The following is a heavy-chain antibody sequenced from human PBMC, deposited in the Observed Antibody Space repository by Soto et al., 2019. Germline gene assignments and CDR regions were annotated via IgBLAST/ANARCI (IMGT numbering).Heavy chain of an antibody. D-gene: IGHD6-13*01. Sequence: GGSLRLSCAASGFTFSSYWMSWVRQAPGKGLEWVANIKQDGSEKYYVDSVKGRFTIYRDNAKNSLYLQMNSLRAEDTAVYYCARDNWYSSSWYSGNWFDPWGQGTLVTVSS. CDR1: GFTFSSYW. CDR2: IKQDGSEK. J-gene: IGHJ5*02. CDR3: ARDNWYSSSWYSGNWFDP. V-gene: IGHV3-7*01.